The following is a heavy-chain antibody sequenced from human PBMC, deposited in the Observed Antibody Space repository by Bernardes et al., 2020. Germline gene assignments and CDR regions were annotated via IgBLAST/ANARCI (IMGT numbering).Heavy chain of an antibody. Sequence: GGSLRLSCAASGFTFSSYSMNWVRQAPGKGLEWVSYISSSSSTIYYADSVKGRFTISRDNAKNSLYLQMNSLRAEDTAVYYCARDASSGSGSAKGDYWGQGTLVTVSS. J-gene: IGHJ4*02. CDR2: ISSSSSTI. CDR3: ARDASSGSGSAKGDY. V-gene: IGHV3-48*01. CDR1: GFTFSSYS. D-gene: IGHD3-10*01.